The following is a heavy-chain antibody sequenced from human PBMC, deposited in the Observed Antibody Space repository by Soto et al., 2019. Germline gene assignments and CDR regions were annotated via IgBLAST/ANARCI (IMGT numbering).Heavy chain of an antibody. V-gene: IGHV3-7*01. CDR2: IKQDGSEK. J-gene: IGHJ4*02. Sequence: GGSLRLSCAASGFTFSSYWMSWVRQAPGKGLEWVANIKQDGSEKYYVDSVKGRFTISRDNAKNSLYLQMNSLRAEDTAVYYCARGVRYISDTYYFDYWGQGTLVTVSS. CDR1: GFTFSSYW. D-gene: IGHD3-9*01. CDR3: ARGVRYISDTYYFDY.